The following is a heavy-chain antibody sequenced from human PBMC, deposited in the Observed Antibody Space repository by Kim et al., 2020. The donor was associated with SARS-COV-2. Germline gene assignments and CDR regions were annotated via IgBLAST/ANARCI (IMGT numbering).Heavy chain of an antibody. CDR3: ARGGLVIRVYFDY. D-gene: IGHD3-9*01. J-gene: IGHJ4*02. Sequence: SAAAVKGRFTITRDNAKNSLYLQMNSLRAEDTAVYYCARGGLVIRVYFDYWGQGTLVTVSS. V-gene: IGHV3-11*01.